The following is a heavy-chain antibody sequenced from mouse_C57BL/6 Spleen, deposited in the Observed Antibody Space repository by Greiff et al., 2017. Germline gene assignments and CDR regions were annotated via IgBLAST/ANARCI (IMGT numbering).Heavy chain of an antibody. CDR2: IDPETGGT. V-gene: IGHV1-15*01. J-gene: IGHJ2*01. Sequence: QVQLQQSGAELVRPGASVTLSCKASGYTFTDYEMHWVKQTPVHGLEWIGAIDPETGGTAYNQKFKGKAILTADKSSSTAYMELRSLTSEDSAVYYCTRGGYGGRYFDDWGQGTTLTVSS. D-gene: IGHD2-10*02. CDR3: TRGGYGGRYFDD. CDR1: GYTFTDYE.